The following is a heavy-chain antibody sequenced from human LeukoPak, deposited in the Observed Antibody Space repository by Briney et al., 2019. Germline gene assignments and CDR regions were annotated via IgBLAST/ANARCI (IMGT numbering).Heavy chain of an antibody. V-gene: IGHV3-9*01. CDR3: AKAGYSSSWYSSRWFDP. Sequence: GRSLRLSCAASGFTFDDYAMHWVRQAPGKGLEWVSGISWNSGSIGYADSAKGRFTISRDNAKNSLYLQMHSLRAEDTALYYCAKAGYSSSWYSSRWFDPWGQGTLVTVSS. J-gene: IGHJ5*02. CDR1: GFTFDDYA. CDR2: ISWNSGSI. D-gene: IGHD6-13*01.